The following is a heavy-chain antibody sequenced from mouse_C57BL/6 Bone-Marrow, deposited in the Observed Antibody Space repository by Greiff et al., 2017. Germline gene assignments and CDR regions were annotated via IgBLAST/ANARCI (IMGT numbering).Heavy chain of an antibody. CDR2: ISSGGSYT. J-gene: IGHJ1*03. D-gene: IGHD1-1*01. Sequence: EVKVEESGGDLVKPGGSLTLSCAASGFTFSSYGMSWVRQTPDKRLEWVATISSGGSYTYYPDSVKGRFTISRDNAKNTLYLQMSSLKSEDTAMYYCARHKTTVVARSYWYFDVWGTGTTVTVSS. CDR1: GFTFSSYG. V-gene: IGHV5-6*02. CDR3: ARHKTTVVARSYWYFDV.